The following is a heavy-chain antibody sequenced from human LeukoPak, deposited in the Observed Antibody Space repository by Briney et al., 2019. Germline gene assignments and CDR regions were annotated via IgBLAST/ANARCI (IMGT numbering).Heavy chain of an antibody. V-gene: IGHV4-34*01. CDR2: INHSGST. CDR1: GGSFSGYY. D-gene: IGHD3-3*01. Sequence: PSETLSLTCAVYGGSFSGYYWSWIRQPPGKGLEWIGEINHSGSTNYNPSLKSRVTISVDTSKNQFSLKLSSVTAADTAVYYCARVCYDFWSGYRGGWFDPWGRGTLVTVSS. J-gene: IGHJ5*02. CDR3: ARVCYDFWSGYRGGWFDP.